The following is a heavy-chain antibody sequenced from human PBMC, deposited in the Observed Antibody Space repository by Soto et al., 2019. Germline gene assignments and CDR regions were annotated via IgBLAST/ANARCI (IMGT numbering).Heavy chain of an antibody. D-gene: IGHD1-26*01. CDR1: GFPFSGHW. V-gene: IGHV3-7*01. Sequence: GGSLRLSCVASGFPFSGHWMSWVRQAPGKGLEWVANIKQDGSEEHYVDSVKGRFTVSRDNAKNSLHLQMNSLRAEDTAVYYCARVVGATNTLHNWGQGTLVTVSS. J-gene: IGHJ4*02. CDR3: ARVVGATNTLHN. CDR2: IKQDGSEE.